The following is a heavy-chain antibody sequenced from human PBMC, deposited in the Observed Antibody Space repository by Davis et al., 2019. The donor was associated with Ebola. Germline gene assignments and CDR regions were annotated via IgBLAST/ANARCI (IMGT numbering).Heavy chain of an antibody. J-gene: IGHJ4*02. Sequence: ASVKVSCKASGYTFTSYYMHWVRQAPGQGLEWMGIINPNNGNTSYAQNFQGRVTMTSDTSTSTVYMELSSLRSEDTAVYYCARGVGPIDYWGQGTLVTVSS. V-gene: IGHV1-46*01. CDR2: INPNNGNT. CDR3: ARGVGPIDY. CDR1: GYTFTSYY. D-gene: IGHD1-26*01.